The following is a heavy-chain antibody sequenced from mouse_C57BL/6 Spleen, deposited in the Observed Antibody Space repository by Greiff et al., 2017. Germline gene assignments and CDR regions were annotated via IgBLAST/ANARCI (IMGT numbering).Heavy chain of an antibody. CDR3: ASLITTVVADY. CDR1: GYSFTSYY. Sequence: QVQLQQSGPELVKPGASVKISCKASGYSFTSYYIHWVKQRPGQGLEWIGWIYPGSGNTKYNEKFKGKATLTADTSSSTAYMQLSSLTSEDSAVYYCASLITTVVADYWGQGTTLTVSS. CDR2: IYPGSGNT. V-gene: IGHV1-66*01. D-gene: IGHD1-1*01. J-gene: IGHJ2*01.